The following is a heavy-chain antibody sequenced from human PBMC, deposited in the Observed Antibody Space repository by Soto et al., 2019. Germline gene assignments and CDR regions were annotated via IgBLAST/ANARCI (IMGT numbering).Heavy chain of an antibody. Sequence: PGGSLRLSCAASGFTFSSYSMNWVRQAPGKGLEWVSYISSSSSTIYYADSVKGRFTISRDNAKNSLYLQMNSLRAEDTAVYYCARTPFYYYYYMDVWGKGTTVTVSS. V-gene: IGHV3-48*01. CDR1: GFTFSSYS. CDR2: ISSSSSTI. CDR3: ARTPFYYYYYMDV. J-gene: IGHJ6*03.